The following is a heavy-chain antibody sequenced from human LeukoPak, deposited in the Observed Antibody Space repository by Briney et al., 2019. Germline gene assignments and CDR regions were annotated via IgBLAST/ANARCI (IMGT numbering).Heavy chain of an antibody. J-gene: IGHJ4*02. CDR2: ISSSGVGT. Sequence: QTGGSLRLSCVTSGFTFINYAMTWVRQAPGKGLEWVSSISSSGVGTHYAASVKGRFTISRDNAKNSLYLQMNSLRDEDTAVYYCARRYGYFDYWGQGTLVTVSS. CDR3: ARRYGYFDY. V-gene: IGHV3-48*02. D-gene: IGHD3-10*01. CDR1: GFTFINYA.